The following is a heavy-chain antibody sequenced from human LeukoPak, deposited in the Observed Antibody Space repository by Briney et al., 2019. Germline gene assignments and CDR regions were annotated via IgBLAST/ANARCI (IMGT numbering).Heavy chain of an antibody. CDR1: GYALTSSG. Sequence: ASVKVSCKASGYALTSSGISWVRQAPGQGLEWMGWINSYTGNTKYAQKFQGRVTMTADTSTRTAYMELRSMRTDDTAVYYSARDLDDILTAYKPITYYFDYWGQGTLVTVSS. J-gene: IGHJ4*02. CDR3: ARDLDDILTAYKPITYYFDY. CDR2: INSYTGNT. D-gene: IGHD3-9*01. V-gene: IGHV1-18*01.